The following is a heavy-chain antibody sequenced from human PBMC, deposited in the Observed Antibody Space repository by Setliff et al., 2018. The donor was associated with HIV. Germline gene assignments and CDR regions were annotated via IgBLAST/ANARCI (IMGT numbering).Heavy chain of an antibody. D-gene: IGHD5-12*01. V-gene: IGHV4-39*01. CDR1: GGFINTNSYY. CDR2: VFYSGTT. Sequence: SETLSLTCNVSGGFINTNSYYWGWIRQPPGKKVEWIGNVFYSGTTYYSPSLKSRVTISVDTAKNHFSLRLSSVTAADTAVYYCARHLYGGYTGGFDYWGQGTLVTVSS. J-gene: IGHJ4*02. CDR3: ARHLYGGYTGGFDY.